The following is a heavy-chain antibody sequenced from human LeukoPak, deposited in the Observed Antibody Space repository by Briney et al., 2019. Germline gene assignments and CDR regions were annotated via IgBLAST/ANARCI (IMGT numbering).Heavy chain of an antibody. Sequence: ASVKVSCKASGGTFSNYAISWVRQAPGQGLEWMGGITPIFGSANYAQKFQGRVTITADKSTSTAYMELSSLRSEDTAVYYCATRGIVVDNWFDPWGLGTLVTVSS. CDR2: ITPIFGSA. CDR1: GGTFSNYA. V-gene: IGHV1-69*06. J-gene: IGHJ5*02. CDR3: ATRGIVVDNWFDP. D-gene: IGHD1-1*01.